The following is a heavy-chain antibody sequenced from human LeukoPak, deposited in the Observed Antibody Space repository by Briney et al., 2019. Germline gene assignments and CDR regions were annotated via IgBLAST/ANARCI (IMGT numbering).Heavy chain of an antibody. J-gene: IGHJ4*02. D-gene: IGHD3-22*01. CDR1: GFTFSSYA. CDR3: AKDFRDYYDSSGFDY. V-gene: IGHV3-23*01. CDR2: ISGSGGST. Sequence: GGSLRLSCAASGFTFSSYAMSWVRQAPGKGLECVSAISGSGGSTYYADSVKGRFTISRGNSKNTLYLQMNSLRAEDTAVYYCAKDFRDYYDSSGFDYWGQGTLVTVSS.